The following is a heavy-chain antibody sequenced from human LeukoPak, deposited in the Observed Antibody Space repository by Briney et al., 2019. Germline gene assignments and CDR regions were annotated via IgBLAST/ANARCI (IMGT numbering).Heavy chain of an antibody. J-gene: IGHJ4*02. CDR1: GFTFDDYA. CDR2: ISWDDGRT. D-gene: IGHD3-10*01. Sequence: GGSLRLSCAASGFTFDDYALHWVRQAPGKGLEWVSLISWDDGRTYYADSVKGRFTISRDNSKNSLYLQMDSLRAEDTALYYCAKDKFDGSGSYYFDYWGQGTLVTVSS. CDR3: AKDKFDGSGSYYFDY. V-gene: IGHV3-43D*03.